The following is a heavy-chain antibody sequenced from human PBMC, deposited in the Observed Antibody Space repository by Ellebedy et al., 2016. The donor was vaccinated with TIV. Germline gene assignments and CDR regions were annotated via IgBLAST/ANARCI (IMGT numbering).Heavy chain of an antibody. CDR2: ISYDGSNK. J-gene: IGHJ3*02. CDR3: AKDRGDGLRNDAFDI. Sequence: GGSLRLSXAASGFSFSTYGMHWVRQAPGKGLEWAALISYDGSNKYYADSVKGRFTISRDTSKNTLYLQMNSLRAEDTAVYYCAKDRGDGLRNDAFDIWGQGTMVTVSS. V-gene: IGHV3-30*18. CDR1: GFSFSTYG. D-gene: IGHD3-10*01.